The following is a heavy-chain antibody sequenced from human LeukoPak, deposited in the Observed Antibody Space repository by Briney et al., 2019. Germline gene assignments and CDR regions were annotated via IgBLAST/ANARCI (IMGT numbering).Heavy chain of an antibody. J-gene: IGHJ4*02. CDR1: GGTFSSYA. Sequence: EASVKVSCKASGGTFSSYAISWVRQAPGQGLEWMGGIIPIFGTANYAQKFQGRVTITADESTSTAYMELSSLRSEDTAVYYCARGRGGGYYYDSSGYYNYFDYWDQGTLVTVSS. CDR3: ARGRGGGYYYDSSGYYNYFDY. D-gene: IGHD3-22*01. V-gene: IGHV1-69*13. CDR2: IIPIFGTA.